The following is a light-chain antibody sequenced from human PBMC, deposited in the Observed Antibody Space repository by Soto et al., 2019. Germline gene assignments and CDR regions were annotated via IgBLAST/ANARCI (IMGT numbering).Light chain of an antibody. J-gene: IGKJ3*01. Sequence: EIVLTQSPGTLSLSPGKRATLSCRASQTISSAYLAWYQQRPGQAPRLLIYGASTRATGIPDRFSGRGSGTDFAITISRLEPDDFAVYYCHHYGSSLPITFGPGTKVDVK. CDR2: GAS. CDR1: QTISSAY. CDR3: HHYGSSLPIT. V-gene: IGKV3-20*01.